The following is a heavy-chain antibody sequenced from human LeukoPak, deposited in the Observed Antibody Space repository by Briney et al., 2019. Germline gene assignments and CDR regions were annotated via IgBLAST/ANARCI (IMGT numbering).Heavy chain of an antibody. CDR3: GRLAHNAWYAIDF. V-gene: IGHV3-7*01. J-gene: IGHJ4*02. D-gene: IGHD2-2*01. CDR1: GGSISSGGYY. Sequence: ETLSLTCTVSGGSISSGGYYWSWVRQAPGKGLEWLANILPDGSQKYYVDSVKGRFTISRDNPKNSLYLQINNLRAEDTAVYYCGRLAHNAWYAIDFWGQGTLVTVSS. CDR2: ILPDGSQK.